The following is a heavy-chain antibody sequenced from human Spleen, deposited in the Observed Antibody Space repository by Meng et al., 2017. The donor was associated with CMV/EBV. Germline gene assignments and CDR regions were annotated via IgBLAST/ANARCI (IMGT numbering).Heavy chain of an antibody. CDR2: IREDGSSK. J-gene: IGHJ4*02. Sequence: GESLKISCAASGFTFSSSWMSWVRQAPGKGLEWVANIREDGSSKYYADPVKGRFTISRDNAKNSLYLQMSSLRAEETAMYYCARAGLGYCSVTSCYNDYWGPGTLVTVSS. CDR3: ARAGLGYCSVTSCYNDY. V-gene: IGHV3-7*01. CDR1: GFTFSSSW. D-gene: IGHD2-2*02.